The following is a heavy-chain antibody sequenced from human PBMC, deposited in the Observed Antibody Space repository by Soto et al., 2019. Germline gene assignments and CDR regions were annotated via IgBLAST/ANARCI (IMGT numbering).Heavy chain of an antibody. CDR1: GDSVSSNSYY. Sequence: SETLSLTCTVSGDSVSSNSYYWGWIRQPPGKGLEWIGYVYKSGTAKYNPSLKSRVTISVDTSKNQFSLKVKSVTAADTALYYCAKAKPGKDDSGCYSNWFDPWGQG. J-gene: IGHJ5*02. CDR2: VYKSGTA. V-gene: IGHV4-61*01. D-gene: IGHD6-19*01. CDR3: AKAKPGKDDSGCYSNWFDP.